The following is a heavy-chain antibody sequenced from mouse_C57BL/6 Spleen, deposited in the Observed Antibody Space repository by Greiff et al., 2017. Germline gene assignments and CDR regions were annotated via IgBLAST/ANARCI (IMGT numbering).Heavy chain of an antibody. CDR1: GYSITSGYY. J-gene: IGHJ2*01. Sequence: VQLKESGPGLVKPSQSLSLTCSVTGYSITSGYYWNWIRQFPGNKLEWMGYISYDGSNNYNPSLKNRISITRDTSKNQFFLKLNSVTTEDTATYYCAREGGSSPDYWGQGTTL. CDR3: AREGGSSPDY. V-gene: IGHV3-6*01. D-gene: IGHD1-1*01. CDR2: ISYDGSN.